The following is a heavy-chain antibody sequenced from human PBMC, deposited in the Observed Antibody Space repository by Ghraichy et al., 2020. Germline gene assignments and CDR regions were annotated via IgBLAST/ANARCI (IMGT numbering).Heavy chain of an antibody. V-gene: IGHV1-2*02. D-gene: IGHD3-10*01. CDR1: GYTFIDYY. Sequence: ASVKVSCKASGYTFIDYYLNWLRQAPGQGFEWMGWINPKSGATNGAQKFQGRVTMTTDTSISTAYMELSTLTSDDTAVYSWARVPITRGADAWGQGTLVTVSS. J-gene: IGHJ5*02. CDR3: ARVPITRGADA. CDR2: INPKSGAT.